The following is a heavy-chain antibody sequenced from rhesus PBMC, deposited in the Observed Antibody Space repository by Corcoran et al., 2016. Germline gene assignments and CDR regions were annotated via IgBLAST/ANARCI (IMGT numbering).Heavy chain of an antibody. CDR3: ARPVSF. V-gene: IGHV4-99*01. Sequence: QEQLQESGPGLVKPSETQSLTCAVSGYSISSGYYWGWTRQPPGKGLEYIGYIRGSSWSTDYNPSLKSRVTISKDPSKNQFSLKLSSVPAADTAVYYCARPVSFWGQGLRVTVSS. CDR1: GYSISSGYY. D-gene: IGHD2-21*01. J-gene: IGHJ3*01. CDR2: IRGSSWST.